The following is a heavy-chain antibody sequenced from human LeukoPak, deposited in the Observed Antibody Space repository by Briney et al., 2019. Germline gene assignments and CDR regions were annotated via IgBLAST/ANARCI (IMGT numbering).Heavy chain of an antibody. J-gene: IGHJ5*02. D-gene: IGHD3-10*01. CDR3: ARDGTMVRGVILPLNWFDP. V-gene: IGHV1-18*01. CDR2: ISAYNGNT. CDR1: GYTFTSYG. Sequence: ASVKVSCKASGYTFTSYGISWVRQAPGQGLEWMGWISAYNGNTNYAQKLQGRVTMTTDTSTSTAYMEPRSLRSDDTAVYYCARDGTMVRGVILPLNWFDPWGQGTLVTVSS.